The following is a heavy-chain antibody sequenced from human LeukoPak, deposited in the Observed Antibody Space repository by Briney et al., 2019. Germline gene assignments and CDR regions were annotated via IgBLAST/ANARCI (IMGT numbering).Heavy chain of an antibody. Sequence: GGSLRLSCTASGFTFGDYAMSWVRQAPGKGLEWVGFIRSKAYGGTTEYAASVKGRFTISRDDSKSIAYLQMNSLKTEDTAVYYCTRGFGGYNSGPFDYWGQGTLVTVSS. D-gene: IGHD5-24*01. J-gene: IGHJ4*02. CDR3: TRGFGGYNSGPFDY. V-gene: IGHV3-49*04. CDR1: GFTFGDYA. CDR2: IRSKAYGGTT.